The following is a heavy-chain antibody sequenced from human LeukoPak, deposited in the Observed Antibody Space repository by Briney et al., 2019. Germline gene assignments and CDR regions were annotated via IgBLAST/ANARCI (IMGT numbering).Heavy chain of an antibody. Sequence: ASVKVSCKASGYTFTSCAMNWVRQAPGQGLEWMGWINTNTGNPTYAQGFTGRFVFSLDTSVSTAYLQISSLKAEDTAVYYCARVPNVGSWYEGASNWFDPWGQGTLVTVSS. V-gene: IGHV7-4-1*02. D-gene: IGHD6-13*01. J-gene: IGHJ5*02. CDR1: GYTFTSCA. CDR3: ARVPNVGSWYEGASNWFDP. CDR2: INTNTGNP.